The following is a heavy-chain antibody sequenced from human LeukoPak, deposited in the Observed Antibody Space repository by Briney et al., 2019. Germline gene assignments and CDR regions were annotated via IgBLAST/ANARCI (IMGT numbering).Heavy chain of an antibody. CDR1: GGTFSSYA. CDR3: AREPSRGPAAISNP. CDR2: IIPIFGTA. J-gene: IGHJ5*02. Sequence: ASVKVSCKASGGTFSSYAISWARQAPGQGLEWMGGIIPIFGTANYAQKFQGRVTITADESTSTAYMELSSLRSEDTAVYYCAREPSRGPAAISNPWGQGTLVTVSS. V-gene: IGHV1-69*13. D-gene: IGHD2-2*02.